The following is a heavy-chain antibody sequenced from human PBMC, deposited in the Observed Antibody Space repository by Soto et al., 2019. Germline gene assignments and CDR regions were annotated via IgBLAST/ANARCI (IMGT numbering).Heavy chain of an antibody. CDR2: ISSSSSTI. J-gene: IGHJ6*02. CDR1: GFTFSSYS. Sequence: PGGSLRLSCAASGFTFSSYSMNWVRQAPGKGLEWVSYISSSSSTIYYADSVKGRFTISRDNAKNSLYLQMNSLRDEDTAVYYCARGSMVAFLYYYYGMDVWGQGTTVTVSS. D-gene: IGHD5-12*01. CDR3: ARGSMVAFLYYYYGMDV. V-gene: IGHV3-48*02.